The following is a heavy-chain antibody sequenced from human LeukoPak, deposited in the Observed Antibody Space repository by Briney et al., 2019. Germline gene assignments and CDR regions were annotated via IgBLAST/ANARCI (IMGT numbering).Heavy chain of an antibody. CDR3: ARGDSGYHT. CDR2: INLNSGDT. Sequence: ASVKVSCKASGYTLTAYYMHWVRQAPGQGPEWMGWINLNSGDTNYAQKFHGRVTMTRDTSISTAYMELSILRSDDTAVYYCARGDSGYHTWGQGTLVAVSS. D-gene: IGHD5-12*01. J-gene: IGHJ5*02. CDR1: GYTLTAYY. V-gene: IGHV1-2*02.